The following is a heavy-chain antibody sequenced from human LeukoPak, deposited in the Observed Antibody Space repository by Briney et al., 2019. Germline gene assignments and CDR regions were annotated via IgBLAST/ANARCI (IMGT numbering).Heavy chain of an antibody. Sequence: PGGSLRLSCAASGFTLSRYWMHWVRQAPGKGLVWVSRINTDGSTTTYADSVKGRFTISRDNAKNTLYLQMNSLRAEDTAIYYCARTAIGVAGMVEYWGQGTLVTVSS. J-gene: IGHJ4*02. D-gene: IGHD6-19*01. CDR3: ARTAIGVAGMVEY. V-gene: IGHV3-74*01. CDR2: INTDGSTT. CDR1: GFTLSRYW.